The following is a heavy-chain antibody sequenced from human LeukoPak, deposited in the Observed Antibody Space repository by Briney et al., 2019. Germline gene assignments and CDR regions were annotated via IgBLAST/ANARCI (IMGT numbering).Heavy chain of an antibody. CDR3: ARNGGGYRPFDY. D-gene: IGHD2-8*01. V-gene: IGHV3-23*01. Sequence: GGSLRLSCAASGFTFSSYAMSWVRQAPGKGLEWVSAISGSGGSTYYADSVKGRFTISRDNSKNTPYLQMNSLRAEDTAVYYCARNGGGYRPFDYWGQGTLVTVSS. CDR2: ISGSGGST. CDR1: GFTFSSYA. J-gene: IGHJ4*02.